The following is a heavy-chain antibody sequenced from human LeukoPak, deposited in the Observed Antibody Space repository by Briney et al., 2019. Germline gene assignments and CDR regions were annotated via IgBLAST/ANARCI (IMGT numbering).Heavy chain of an antibody. D-gene: IGHD6-25*01. CDR3: AKGAGFVARGWYYFDY. CDR1: GFTFSSYG. CDR2: IWYDGSNK. V-gene: IGHV3-33*06. Sequence: GGSLRLSCAASGFTFSSYGMHWVRQAPGKGLEWVAVIWYDGSNKYYADSVKGRFTISRDNSKNTLYLQMNSLRAEDTAVYYCAKGAGFVARGWYYFDYWGQGTLVTVSS. J-gene: IGHJ4*02.